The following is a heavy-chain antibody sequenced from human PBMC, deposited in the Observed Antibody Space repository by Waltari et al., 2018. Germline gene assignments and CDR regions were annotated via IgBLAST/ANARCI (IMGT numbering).Heavy chain of an antibody. CDR2: IKSKTDGGTT. CDR3: TTDWEMTTVTRGYY. J-gene: IGHJ4*02. D-gene: IGHD4-17*01. Sequence: EVQLVESGGGLVKPGGSLRLSCAASGFTFSNAWMSWVRQAPGKGLEWVGRIKSKTDGGTTDYAAPVKGRFTISRDDSKNTLYLQMNSLKTEDTAVYYCTTDWEMTTVTRGYYWGQGTLVTVSS. V-gene: IGHV3-15*01. CDR1: GFTFSNAW.